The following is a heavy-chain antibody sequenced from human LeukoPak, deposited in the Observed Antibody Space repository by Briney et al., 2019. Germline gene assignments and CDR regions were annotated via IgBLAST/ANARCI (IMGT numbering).Heavy chain of an antibody. J-gene: IGHJ4*02. V-gene: IGHV3-21*01. CDR1: GFTFGSYS. CDR3: ARFLGTLLDY. CDR2: ISSSSSYI. Sequence: KPGGSLRLSCAASGFTFGSYSMNWVRQAPGKGLEWVSSISSSSSYIYYADSVKGRFTISRDNAKNSLYLQMNSLRAEDTAVYYCARFLGTLLDYWGQGTLVTVSS. D-gene: IGHD3-16*01.